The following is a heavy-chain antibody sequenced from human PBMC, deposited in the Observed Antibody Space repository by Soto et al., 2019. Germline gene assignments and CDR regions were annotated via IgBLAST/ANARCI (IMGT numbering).Heavy chain of an antibody. CDR3: ATNGHPPSYSDAMDV. D-gene: IGHD2-8*01. J-gene: IGHJ6*02. CDR2: ISGYNGDT. V-gene: IGHV1-18*01. Sequence: QGQLVQSGGEVKKPGASVKVSCKASGYTFTRYGISWVRQAPGQGLEWMGWISGYNGDTKYAHKFQGRINKIVDRSTTTAYMKPKSLTSDDRAVYYCATNGHPPSYSDAMDVCCQGTTVTVSS. CDR1: GYTFTRYG.